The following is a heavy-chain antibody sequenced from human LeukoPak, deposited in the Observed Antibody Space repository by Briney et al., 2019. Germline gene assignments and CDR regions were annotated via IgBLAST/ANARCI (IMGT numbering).Heavy chain of an antibody. CDR3: VRVLGYSYGFDY. Sequence: PGGSLRLSCAGSGFSFRGYWMSWVRQAPRKGLEWVANIKQDGSEKYYLDSVKGRFTISRDNAKNSLYLQMNSLRADDTAVYYCVRVLGYSYGFDYWGQGTPVTVSS. V-gene: IGHV3-7*01. CDR1: GFSFRGYW. J-gene: IGHJ4*02. CDR2: IKQDGSEK. D-gene: IGHD5-18*01.